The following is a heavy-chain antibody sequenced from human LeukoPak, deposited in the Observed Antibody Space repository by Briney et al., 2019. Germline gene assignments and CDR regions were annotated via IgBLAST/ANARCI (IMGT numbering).Heavy chain of an antibody. CDR3: ASQRWLQSRAAFDI. CDR1: GYRFTSYW. CDR2: IYPGDSDT. J-gene: IGHJ3*02. Sequence: GESLKISCKGSGYRFTSYWIGWVRQMPGKGLEWMGIIYPGDSDTRYSPSFQGQVTLSADKPISTAYLQWSSLKASDTAMYYCASQRWLQSRAAFDIWGQGTMVTVSS. V-gene: IGHV5-51*01. D-gene: IGHD5-24*01.